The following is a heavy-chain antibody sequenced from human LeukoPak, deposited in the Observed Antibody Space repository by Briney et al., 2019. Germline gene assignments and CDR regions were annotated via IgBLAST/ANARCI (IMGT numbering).Heavy chain of an antibody. CDR1: GGTFSSYA. J-gene: IGHJ4*02. CDR2: IIPIFGTA. V-gene: IGHV1-69*05. Sequence: GASVKVSCKAFGGTFSSYAISWVRQAPGQGLEWMGGIIPIFGTANYAQKFQGRVTITTDESTSTAYMELSSLRSEDTAVYYCARGDLVTGRDFDYWGQGTLVTVSS. CDR3: ARGDLVTGRDFDY. D-gene: IGHD1-20*01.